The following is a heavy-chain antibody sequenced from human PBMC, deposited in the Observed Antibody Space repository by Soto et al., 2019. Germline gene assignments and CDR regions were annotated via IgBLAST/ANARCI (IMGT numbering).Heavy chain of an antibody. CDR1: GGSFSAYY. CDR2: IIHSEST. D-gene: IGHD1-26*01. V-gene: IGHV4-34*12. CDR3: VRSGGTYPDY. J-gene: IGHJ4*02. Sequence: SETLSLTCAVYGGSFSAYYWSWVRQPPGKGLEWIGEIIHSESTKYNPSLKSRVTISVDTSKNQFSLKLSSVTAADTAVYYCVRSGGTYPDYWGQGAQVTAPQ.